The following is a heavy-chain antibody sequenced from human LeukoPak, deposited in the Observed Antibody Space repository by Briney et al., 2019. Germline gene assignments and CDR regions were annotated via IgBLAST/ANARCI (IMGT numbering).Heavy chain of an antibody. CDR1: GYTFTSYG. CDR3: ARVEPGYSGYGSSIWFDP. J-gene: IGHJ5*02. D-gene: IGHD5-12*01. CDR2: ISAYNGST. V-gene: IGHV1-18*01. Sequence: ASVKVSCKASGYTFTSYGISWVRQAPGQGLEWMGWISAYNGSTNYAQKLQGRVTMTTDTSTSTAYMELRSLRSDDTAVHYCARVEPGYSGYGSSIWFDPWGQGTLVTVSS.